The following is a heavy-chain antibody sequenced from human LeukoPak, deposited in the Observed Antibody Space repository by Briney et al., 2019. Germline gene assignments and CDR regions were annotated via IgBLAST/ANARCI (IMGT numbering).Heavy chain of an antibody. Sequence: ASVKVSCKASGYTFTSYDINWVRQATGQGLEWMGWMNPNSGNTGYAQKFQGRVTITRNTSISTACMELSSLRSEDTAVYYCARGRAYYYDSSGSSDYWGQGTLVTVSS. J-gene: IGHJ4*02. CDR2: MNPNSGNT. V-gene: IGHV1-8*03. CDR3: ARGRAYYYDSSGSSDY. D-gene: IGHD3-22*01. CDR1: GYTFTSYD.